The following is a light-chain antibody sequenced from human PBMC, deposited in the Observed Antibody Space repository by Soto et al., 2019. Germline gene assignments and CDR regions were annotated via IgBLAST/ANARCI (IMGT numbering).Light chain of an antibody. V-gene: IGLV2-14*01. CDR3: SSFTSSSTLYV. J-gene: IGLJ1*01. CDR1: SSDVGGYNY. CDR2: EVS. Sequence: QSALTQPASVSGSPGQSITISCTGTSSDVGGYNYVSWHQQHPGKGPKLMIYEVSNRPSGVSNRFSGSKSGNTASLTISGLQAEDEDDYYCSSFTSSSTLYVFGTGTKLTVL.